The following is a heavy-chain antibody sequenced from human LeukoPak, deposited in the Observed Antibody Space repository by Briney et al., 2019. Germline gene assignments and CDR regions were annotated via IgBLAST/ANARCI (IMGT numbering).Heavy chain of an antibody. CDR2: IYYSGST. CDR3: AKEGYCSSTSCYKEAFDI. D-gene: IGHD2-2*02. CDR1: GGSISSYY. V-gene: IGHV4-59*12. Sequence: SETLSLTCTVSGGSISSYYWSWIRQPPGKGLEWIGYIYYSGSTNYNPSLKSRVTISVDTSKNQFSLKLSSVTAADTAVYYCAKEGYCSSTSCYKEAFDIWGQGTMVTVSS. J-gene: IGHJ3*02.